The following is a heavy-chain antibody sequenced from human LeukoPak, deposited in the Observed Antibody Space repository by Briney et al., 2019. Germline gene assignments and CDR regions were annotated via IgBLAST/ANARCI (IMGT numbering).Heavy chain of an antibody. D-gene: IGHD4-17*01. Sequence: GGSLRLSCVASGLTLSREGLHWVRQAPGKGLEWVAVISSDGNNKYYADSVKGRFTICRDNSKNTLFLQMNSLRAEDTAVYYCARDIGGLNGDGLDYWGQGTLVTVSS. CDR2: ISSDGNNK. CDR1: GLTLSREG. J-gene: IGHJ4*02. CDR3: ARDIGGLNGDGLDY. V-gene: IGHV3-30-3*01.